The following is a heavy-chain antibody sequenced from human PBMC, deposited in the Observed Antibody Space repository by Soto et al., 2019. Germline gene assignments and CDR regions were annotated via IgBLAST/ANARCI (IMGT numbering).Heavy chain of an antibody. V-gene: IGHV4-59*08. CDR3: ARQQMNYDYIWGSYQDPIYYFDY. D-gene: IGHD3-16*02. Sequence: ETLSLTCTVSGGSISSYYWSWIRQPPGKGLEWIGYIYYSGSTNYNPSLKSRVTISVDTSKNQFSLKLSSVTAADTAVYYCARQQMNYDYIWGSYQDPIYYFDYWGQGTLVTVSS. J-gene: IGHJ4*02. CDR2: IYYSGST. CDR1: GGSISSYY.